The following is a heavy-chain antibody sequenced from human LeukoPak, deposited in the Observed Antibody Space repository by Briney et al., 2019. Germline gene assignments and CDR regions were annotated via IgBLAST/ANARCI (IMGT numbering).Heavy chain of an antibody. J-gene: IGHJ4*02. CDR2: ITTSSSTI. Sequence: GGSLRLSCAASGFTFSSYSMNWVRQAPGKGLEWISYITTSSSTIYYADSVKGRFTISRDNAKNSLYLQMNSLRAEDTAVYYCARDLGGYSYVFDYWGQGTLVTVSS. CDR1: GFTFSSYS. CDR3: ARDLGGYSYVFDY. D-gene: IGHD5-18*01. V-gene: IGHV3-48*04.